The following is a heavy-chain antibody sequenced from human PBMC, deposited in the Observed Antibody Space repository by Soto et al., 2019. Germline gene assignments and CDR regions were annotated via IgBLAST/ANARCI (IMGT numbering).Heavy chain of an antibody. CDR2: IGTAGDT. D-gene: IGHD6-6*01. V-gene: IGHV3-13*01. J-gene: IGHJ6*02. CDR3: ARGGSSWLTTIYYGMDV. Sequence: GGSLRLSCAASGFTFSIYDMHWVRQATGKGLEWVSAIGTAGDTYYPGSVKGRFTISRENAKNSLYLQMNSLRAGDTAVYYCARGGSSWLTTIYYGMDVWGQGTTVTVSS. CDR1: GFTFSIYD.